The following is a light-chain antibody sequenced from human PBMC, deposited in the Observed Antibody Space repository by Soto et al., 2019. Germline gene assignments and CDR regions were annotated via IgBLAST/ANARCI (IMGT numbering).Light chain of an antibody. CDR1: QSLGTN. Sequence: EIVMTQSPATLSVSPGERATLSCRASQSLGTNLAWFQQKPGQPPRLLIHGASTRATGIPARFSGSGSGTAFTLTISSLQSEDFAVYYCQQYNMWPRTFGQGTKVDIK. CDR2: GAS. J-gene: IGKJ1*01. CDR3: QQYNMWPRT. V-gene: IGKV3-15*01.